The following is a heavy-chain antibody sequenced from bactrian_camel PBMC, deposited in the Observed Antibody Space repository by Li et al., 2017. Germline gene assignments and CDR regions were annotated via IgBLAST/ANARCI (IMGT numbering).Heavy chain of an antibody. CDR3: ARVRGVVAVGFVDY. V-gene: IGHV3S25*01. CDR1: GFTLSDYW. D-gene: IGHD6*01. CDR2: IDSGGSTT. Sequence: QLVESGGGLVQPGGSLRLSCLASGFTLSDYWMHWVRQGPGKGLEWVSGIDSGGSTTYYADSVKGRFTAFRDNAQNTVYLQMNSLKPDDTAVYSCARVRGVVAVGFVDYWGQGTQVTVS. J-gene: IGHJ4*01.